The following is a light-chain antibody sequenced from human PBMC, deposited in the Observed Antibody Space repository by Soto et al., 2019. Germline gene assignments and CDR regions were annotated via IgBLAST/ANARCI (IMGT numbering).Light chain of an antibody. CDR3: QPYETLRIT. V-gene: IGKV1-39*01. J-gene: IGKJ5*01. Sequence: SAGSVCRSRVARDNFTCRASQSISSYLNWYQQKPGKAPKLLIYAASSLQSGVPSRFSGSGSATDFTFTICSLQAEDIAPYYCQPYETLRITFGQGTRLEIK. CDR2: AAS. CDR1: QSISSY.